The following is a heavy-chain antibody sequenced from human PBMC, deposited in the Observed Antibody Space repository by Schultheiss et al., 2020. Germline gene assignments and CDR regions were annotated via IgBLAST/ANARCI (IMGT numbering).Heavy chain of an antibody. V-gene: IGHV3-23*01. Sequence: GGSLRLSCAASGFTFSSYAMSWVRQAPGKGLEWVSAISGGGVTKYYADSVKGRFTISRDTSKNTLYLQMGSLRAEDMAVYYCARVGYSRGLDVWGQGTTVTVSS. D-gene: IGHD6-13*01. J-gene: IGHJ6*02. CDR2: ISGGGVTK. CDR1: GFTFSSYA. CDR3: ARVGYSRGLDV.